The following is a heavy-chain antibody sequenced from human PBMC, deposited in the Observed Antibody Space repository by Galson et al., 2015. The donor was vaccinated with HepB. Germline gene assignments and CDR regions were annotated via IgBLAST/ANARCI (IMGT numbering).Heavy chain of an antibody. CDR1: GFTFSSYA. CDR2: ISGSGGST. CDR3: AKDGVDIVVVVAATNWFDP. V-gene: IGHV3-23*01. D-gene: IGHD2-15*01. Sequence: SLRLSCAASGFTFSSYAMSWVRQAPGKGLEWVSAISGSGGSTYYADSVKGRFTISRDNSKNTLYLQMNSLRAEDTAVYYCAKDGVDIVVVVAATNWFDPWGQGTLVTVSS. J-gene: IGHJ5*02.